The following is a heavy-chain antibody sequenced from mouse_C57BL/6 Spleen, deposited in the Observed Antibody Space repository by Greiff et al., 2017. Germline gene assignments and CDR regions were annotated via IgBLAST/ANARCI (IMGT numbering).Heavy chain of an antibody. CDR1: GFTFSSYA. Sequence: EVKLVESGGGLVKPGGSLKLSCAASGFTFSSYAMSWVRQTPEKRLEWVATISDGGSYTYYPDNVKGRFTIARDNAKNTLYLQMSHLKSEDTAMYYCARDMDWYFDDWGTGTTVTVSS. CDR2: ISDGGSYT. V-gene: IGHV5-4*01. D-gene: IGHD1-1*02. CDR3: ARDMDWYFDD. J-gene: IGHJ1*03.